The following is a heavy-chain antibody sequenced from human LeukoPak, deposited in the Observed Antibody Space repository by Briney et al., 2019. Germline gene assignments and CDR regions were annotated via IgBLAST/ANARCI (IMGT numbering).Heavy chain of an antibody. CDR1: GFTFDDYG. CDR2: INWNGGST. Sequence: GGSLRLSCAASGFTFDDYGMSWVRQAPGKGLEWVSGINWNGGSTGYADSVKGRFTISRDNAKNSLYLQMNSLRAEDTAVYYCTTSDINYRPFDNWGQGTLVTVSS. CDR3: TTSDINYRPFDN. V-gene: IGHV3-20*04. D-gene: IGHD4-11*01. J-gene: IGHJ4*02.